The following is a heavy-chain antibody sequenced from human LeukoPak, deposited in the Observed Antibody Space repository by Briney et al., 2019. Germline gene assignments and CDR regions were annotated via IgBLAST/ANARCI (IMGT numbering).Heavy chain of an antibody. CDR2: IRSNTYGGST. V-gene: IGHV3-49*03. CDR3: AREMVQLLWFGESEWAFDI. J-gene: IGHJ3*02. CDR1: GFTFGDYG. D-gene: IGHD3-10*01. Sequence: GGSLRLSCEGSGFTFGDYGVGWFRQAPGKGLQWVTSIRSNTYGGSTEYVPSVKGRFTISRDNAKNSLYLQMNSLRAEDTAVYYCAREMVQLLWFGESEWAFDIWGQGTMVTVSS.